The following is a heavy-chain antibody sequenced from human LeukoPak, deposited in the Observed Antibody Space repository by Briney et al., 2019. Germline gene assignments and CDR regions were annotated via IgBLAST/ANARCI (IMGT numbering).Heavy chain of an antibody. J-gene: IGHJ5*02. CDR1: GGTFSSYA. D-gene: IGHD3-22*01. CDR2: IIPIFGTA. CDR3: ARHTYYCDSSGYYQYNWFDP. V-gene: IGHV1-69*13. Sequence: GASVKVSCKASGGTFSSYAIGWVRQAPGQGLEWMGGIIPIFGTANYAQKFQGRVTITADESTSTAYMELSSLRSEDTAVYYCARHTYYCDSSGYYQYNWFDPWGQGTLVTVSS.